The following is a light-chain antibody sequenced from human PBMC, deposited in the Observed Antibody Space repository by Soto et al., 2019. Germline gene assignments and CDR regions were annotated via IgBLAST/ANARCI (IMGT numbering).Light chain of an antibody. J-gene: IGLJ1*01. V-gene: IGLV2-23*02. CDR2: EVI. Sequence: QSALTQPASVSGSPGQSITISCTGTSSDVGNYNLVSWYQQVPGKAPKLIIYEVIQRPSGVSNRFSGSKSGNTASLTISGLQAEDEADYYCCSFAGTGTQYVFGTGTKLTVL. CDR1: SSDVGNYNL. CDR3: CSFAGTGTQYV.